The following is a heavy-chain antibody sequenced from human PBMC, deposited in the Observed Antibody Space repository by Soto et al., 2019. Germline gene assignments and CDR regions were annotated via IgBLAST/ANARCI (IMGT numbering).Heavy chain of an antibody. CDR3: ARGINYYDSSGDSWFDP. CDR2: IIPILGIA. J-gene: IGHJ5*02. CDR1: GGTFSSSS. V-gene: IGHV1-69*04. D-gene: IGHD3-22*01. Sequence: SVKVSCKASGGTFSSSSISWVRQAPGQGLEWMGRIIPILGIANYAQKFQGRVTITADKSTSTAYMELSSLRAEDTAVYYCARGINYYDSSGDSWFDPWGQGTLVTVSS.